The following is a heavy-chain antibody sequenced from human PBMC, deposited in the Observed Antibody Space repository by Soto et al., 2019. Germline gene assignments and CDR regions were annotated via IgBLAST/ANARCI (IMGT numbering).Heavy chain of an antibody. J-gene: IGHJ4*02. CDR2: IYYSGST. CDR1: GGSVSSGSYY. D-gene: IGHD3-22*01. Sequence: PSETLSLTCTVSGGSVSSGSYYWSWIRQPPGKGLEWIGYIYYSGSTNYNPSLKGRVTISVDTSKNEFSLKLTSVTAADTAVYYCSREMIYYDSSAYADYWGQATLVTAPQ. CDR3: SREMIYYDSSAYADY. V-gene: IGHV4-61*01.